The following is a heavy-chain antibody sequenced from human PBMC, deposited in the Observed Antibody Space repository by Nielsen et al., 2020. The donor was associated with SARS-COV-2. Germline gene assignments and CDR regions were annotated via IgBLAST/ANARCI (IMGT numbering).Heavy chain of an antibody. CDR3: TTEAVVVVAATDY. Sequence: GESLKISYAASGFTFSNAWMSWVRQAPGKGLEWVGRIKSKTDGGTTDYAAPVKGRFTISRDDSKNTLYLQMNSLKTEDTAVYYCTTEAVVVVAATDYWGQGTLVTVSS. CDR2: IKSKTDGGTT. D-gene: IGHD2-15*01. V-gene: IGHV3-15*01. J-gene: IGHJ4*02. CDR1: GFTFSNAW.